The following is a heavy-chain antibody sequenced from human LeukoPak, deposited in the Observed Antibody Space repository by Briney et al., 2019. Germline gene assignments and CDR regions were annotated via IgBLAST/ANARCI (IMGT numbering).Heavy chain of an antibody. CDR2: IHYNDGA. J-gene: IGHJ5*02. Sequence: SETLSLTCSVSGGSISSSIYYRGWIRQPPGKGLEWIGSIHYNDGAYYNPSLKSRVTISLDSSKNQFSLRVTSVTAADTAVYHCATTSQDYYDASGYPDRFDPWGQGTLVTVSS. V-gene: IGHV4-39*01. CDR1: GGSISSSIYY. D-gene: IGHD3-22*01. CDR3: ATTSQDYYDASGYPDRFDP.